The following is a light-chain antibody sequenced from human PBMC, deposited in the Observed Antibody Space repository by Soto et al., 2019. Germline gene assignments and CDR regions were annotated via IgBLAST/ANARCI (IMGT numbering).Light chain of an antibody. Sequence: AIPLTQSPSSLSASVGDRVTITCRASQGISSALAWYQQKPGKSPNLLIYDVSSLESDVPSRFSGSGSGTDFTLTISSLQPEDFATYYCQQFNTYPALTFGGGTKVEIK. V-gene: IGKV1-13*02. CDR1: QGISSA. J-gene: IGKJ4*01. CDR3: QQFNTYPALT. CDR2: DVS.